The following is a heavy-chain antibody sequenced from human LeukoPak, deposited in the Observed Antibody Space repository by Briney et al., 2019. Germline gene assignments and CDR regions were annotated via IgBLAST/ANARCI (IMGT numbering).Heavy chain of an antibody. Sequence: GASVKVSCKASGGTFSSYAISWVRRAPGQGLEWMGGIIPIFGTANYAQKFQGRVTITADESTSTAYMELSSLRSEDTAVYYCARDRYYDSSGYRVFDYWGQGTLVTVSS. J-gene: IGHJ4*02. V-gene: IGHV1-69*13. CDR3: ARDRYYDSSGYRVFDY. D-gene: IGHD3-22*01. CDR1: GGTFSSYA. CDR2: IIPIFGTA.